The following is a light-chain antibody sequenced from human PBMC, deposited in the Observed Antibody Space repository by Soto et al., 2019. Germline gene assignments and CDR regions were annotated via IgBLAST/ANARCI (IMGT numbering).Light chain of an antibody. CDR2: DGS. CDR3: QQYNSFPWT. J-gene: IGKJ1*01. V-gene: IGKV1-5*01. CDR1: QSISNW. Sequence: DIQMTQSPSTLSASVGDRVTITCRASQSISNWLAWSQQKPGKAPKLLIYDGSSLESGVPSRFSGSGSGTEFTLTISSLQPADFATYYRQQYNSFPWTFGQGPKV.